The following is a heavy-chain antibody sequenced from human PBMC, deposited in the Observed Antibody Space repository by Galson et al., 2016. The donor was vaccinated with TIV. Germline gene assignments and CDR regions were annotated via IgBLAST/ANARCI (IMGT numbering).Heavy chain of an antibody. J-gene: IGHJ4*02. V-gene: IGHV5-51*03. Sequence: QSGAEVKKPGESLKISCQVSRYSLTSNWIAWVRQMPGKGLEWMGIMYPADSDIRYSPSFQGQVTMSADESISTAYLQWSSLKASDSAIYFCARAPRYSGYSYGYFDSWGQGTRVTVSS. CDR3: ARAPRYSGYSYGYFDS. D-gene: IGHD5-18*01. CDR2: MYPADSDI. CDR1: RYSLTSNW.